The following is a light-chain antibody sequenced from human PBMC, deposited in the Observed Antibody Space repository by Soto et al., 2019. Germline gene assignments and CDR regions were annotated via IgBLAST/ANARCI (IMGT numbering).Light chain of an antibody. CDR2: GAS. J-gene: IGKJ1*01. CDR3: QQYNNWPRP. V-gene: IGKV3-15*01. Sequence: EIVMTQSPATLSVSPGERATLSCRASQSVSSNLAWYQQKPGQAPRLLIYGASTRATGIPARFSGSWSGTEFTLTISSLQSEDFAVYYCQQYNNWPRPFGQGTKVEIK. CDR1: QSVSSN.